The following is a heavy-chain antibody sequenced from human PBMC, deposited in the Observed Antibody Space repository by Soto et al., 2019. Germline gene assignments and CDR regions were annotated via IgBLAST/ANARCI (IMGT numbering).Heavy chain of an antibody. D-gene: IGHD3-22*01. V-gene: IGHV4-34*01. CDR1: GGSFSGYY. CDR2: INHSGST. CDR3: ARGPPIGGITMIVVVPDANGMDV. Sequence: KASETLSLTCAVYGGSFSGYYWSWIRQPPGKGLEWIGEINHSGSTNYNPSLKSRVTISVDTSKNQFSLKLSSVTAADTAVYYCARGPPIGGITMIVVVPDANGMDVWGQGTTVTVSS. J-gene: IGHJ6*02.